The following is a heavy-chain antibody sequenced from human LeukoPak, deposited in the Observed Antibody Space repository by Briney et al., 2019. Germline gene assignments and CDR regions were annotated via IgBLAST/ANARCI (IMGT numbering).Heavy chain of an antibody. CDR3: ARGSPVEMATADAFDI. CDR2: IIPIFGTA. Sequence: ASVKVSRKASGGTFSSYAISWVRQAPGQGLEWMGGIIPIFGTANYAQKFQGRVTITTDESTSTAYMELSSLRSEDTAVYYCARGSPVEMATADAFDIWGQGTMVTVSS. V-gene: IGHV1-69*05. J-gene: IGHJ3*02. CDR1: GGTFSSYA. D-gene: IGHD5-24*01.